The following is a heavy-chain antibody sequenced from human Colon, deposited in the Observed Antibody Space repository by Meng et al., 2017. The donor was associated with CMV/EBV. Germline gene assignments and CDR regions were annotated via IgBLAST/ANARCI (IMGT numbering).Heavy chain of an antibody. CDR1: GSPISSYYY. CDR3: ARGRRYSSSPNLY. D-gene: IGHD6-6*01. V-gene: IGHV4-38-2*02. Sequence: SETLSLTCTMSGSPISSYYYWGWIRQPPGKGLEWIGSIYQSGSTYYNSSLRSRVTISLDRSKSRVSLMLRSVTAADTAMYYCARGRRYSSSPNLYWGQGTLVTVSS. J-gene: IGHJ4*02. CDR2: IYQSGST.